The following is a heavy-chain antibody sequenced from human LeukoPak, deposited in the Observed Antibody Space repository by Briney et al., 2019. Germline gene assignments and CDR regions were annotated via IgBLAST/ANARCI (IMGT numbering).Heavy chain of an antibody. Sequence: GGSLRLSCAASGFTFSSYGMHWVRQAPGKGLEWVAFIRYGGSNKYYADSVKGRFTISRDNSKNTLYLQMNSLRAEDTAVYYCAKDLVVRTLGAFDIWGQGTMVTVSS. CDR2: IRYGGSNK. D-gene: IGHD2-2*01. J-gene: IGHJ3*02. V-gene: IGHV3-30*02. CDR3: AKDLVVRTLGAFDI. CDR1: GFTFSSYG.